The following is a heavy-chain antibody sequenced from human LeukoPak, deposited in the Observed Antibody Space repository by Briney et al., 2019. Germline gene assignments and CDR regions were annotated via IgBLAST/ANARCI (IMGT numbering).Heavy chain of an antibody. Sequence: GGSLRLSCAASGFSFSAYGMHWVRQAPGKGLEWVAVIWYDGSRGSYTDSVQGRFTISRDNSKNTLYLQMNSLRAEDTAVYYCARSWQQLVFYFDYGGQGTLVTVSS. CDR1: GFSFSAYG. CDR3: ARSWQQLVFYFDY. D-gene: IGHD6-13*01. J-gene: IGHJ4*02. CDR2: IWYDGSRG. V-gene: IGHV3-33*01.